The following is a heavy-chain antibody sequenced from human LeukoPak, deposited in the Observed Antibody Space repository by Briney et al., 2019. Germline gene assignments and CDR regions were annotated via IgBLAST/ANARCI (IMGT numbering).Heavy chain of an antibody. D-gene: IGHD6-6*01. CDR1: GFTFGDYA. J-gene: IGHJ3*02. CDR2: IRSKAYGGTT. CDR3: TRGGIAASPDAFDI. Sequence: GGSLRLYCTASGFTFGDYAMSWVRQAPGKGLEWVGFIRSKAYGGTTEYAASVKGRFIISRDDSKSIAYLQMNSLKTEDTAVYYCTRGGIAASPDAFDIWGQGTMVTVSS. V-gene: IGHV3-49*04.